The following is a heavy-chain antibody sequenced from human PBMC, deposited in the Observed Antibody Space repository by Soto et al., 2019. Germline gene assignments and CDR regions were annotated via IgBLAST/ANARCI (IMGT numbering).Heavy chain of an antibody. D-gene: IGHD2-21*01. CDR3: ARGLWNRRTPFDY. CDR2: IYYSGST. J-gene: IGHJ4*02. V-gene: IGHV4-59*08. Sequence: SETLSLTCTVSGGSISSYCWSWIRQPPGKGLELIGYIYYSGSTNYNPSLKSRVTISVDTSKNQFSLKLSSVTAADTAVYYCARGLWNRRTPFDYWGQGTLVTVSS. CDR1: GGSISSYC.